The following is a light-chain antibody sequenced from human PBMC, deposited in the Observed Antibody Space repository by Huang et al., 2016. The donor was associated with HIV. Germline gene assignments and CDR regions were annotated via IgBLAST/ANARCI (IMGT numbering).Light chain of an antibody. CDR1: QSLLHSNGYNY. CDR2: LGY. Sequence: DIVMTQSPLSLPVTPGEPASISCRSSQSLLHSNGYNYLDWYLQKPGPSPQLLMYLGYIRASGVPDRVSGSGSGTDFTLKISRVEAEDVGVYYCMQALQTTWTFGQGTKVEIK. V-gene: IGKV2-28*01. CDR3: MQALQTTWT. J-gene: IGKJ1*01.